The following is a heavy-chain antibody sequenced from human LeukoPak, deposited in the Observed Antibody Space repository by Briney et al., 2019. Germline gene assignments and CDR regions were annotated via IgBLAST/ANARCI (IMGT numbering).Heavy chain of an antibody. CDR3: ARDLRGEGDTYFQH. Sequence: PSETLSLACSVSGGSISSYYWSWIRQPPGKGLEGIGYIYYSGSTNYNPSLKSRVTISVDTSKNQFSLTLSSVPAADTAVYYCARDLRGEGDTYFQHWGQGTLVTASS. J-gene: IGHJ1*01. D-gene: IGHD1-26*01. V-gene: IGHV4-59*01. CDR1: GGSISSYY. CDR2: IYYSGST.